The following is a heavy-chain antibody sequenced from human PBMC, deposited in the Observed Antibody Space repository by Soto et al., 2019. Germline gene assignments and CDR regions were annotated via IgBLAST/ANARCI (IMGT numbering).Heavy chain of an antibody. CDR3: VLQSGGWRLPFDY. V-gene: IGHV2-5*02. D-gene: IGHD2-15*01. CDR1: GFSLRSSGVG. J-gene: IGHJ4*02. CDR2: IYWGDDQ. Sequence: QITLKEPGPTLVKPTQTLTLTCTFSGFSLRSSGVGVGWIRQPPGKALEWRALIYWGDDQRYSPSLKSRLSITWDTSKNQVVLTMTNMDAMDTATYYCVLQSGGWRLPFDYWGQGTLVTVSS.